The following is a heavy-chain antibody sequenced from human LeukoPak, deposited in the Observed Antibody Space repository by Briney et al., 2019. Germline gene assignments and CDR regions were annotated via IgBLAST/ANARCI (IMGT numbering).Heavy chain of an antibody. Sequence: GASVKVSCKASGGTFSNYAISWVRQAPGQGLEWMGGIIPILGTANYAQKFQGRVTITADESTSTAYMELSSLRSDDTAVYYCATSPTGDSPDYWGQGTLVTVSS. CDR1: GGTFSNYA. CDR3: ATSPTGDSPDY. D-gene: IGHD2-21*02. V-gene: IGHV1-69*13. CDR2: IIPILGTA. J-gene: IGHJ4*02.